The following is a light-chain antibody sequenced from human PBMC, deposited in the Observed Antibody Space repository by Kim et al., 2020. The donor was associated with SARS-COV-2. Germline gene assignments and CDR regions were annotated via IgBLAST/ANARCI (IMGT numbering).Light chain of an antibody. J-gene: IGLJ2*01. CDR2: GNN. CDR1: SSNIGTGDD. V-gene: IGLV1-40*01. Sequence: VIIACTGPSSNIGTGDDVHWCQVLPGTGPQLLIYGNNNRPSGVPDRFSGSNSGSSASLAITGLQPEDEGDYYCQSFDSRRSAWIFGGGTQLTVL. CDR3: QSFDSRRSAWI.